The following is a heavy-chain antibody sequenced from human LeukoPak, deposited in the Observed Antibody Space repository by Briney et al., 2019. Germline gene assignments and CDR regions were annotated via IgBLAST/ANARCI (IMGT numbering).Heavy chain of an antibody. CDR1: GYTFTGYY. V-gene: IGHV1-2*02. CDR3: ARGGPVPAAIDVWFVP. J-gene: IGHJ5*02. Sequence: GASVKVSCKAAGYTFTGYYMHWVRQAPGQGIERMGWINPNSGGTNYAQKFQGRVTMTRDTSISTAYMELSRLRSDDTAVYYCARGGPVPAAIDVWFVPWGQGTLVTVSS. D-gene: IGHD2-2*01. CDR2: INPNSGGT.